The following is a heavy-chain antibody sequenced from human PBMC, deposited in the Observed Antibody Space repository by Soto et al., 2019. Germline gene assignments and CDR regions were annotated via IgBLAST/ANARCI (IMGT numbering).Heavy chain of an antibody. J-gene: IGHJ4*02. D-gene: IGHD4-4*01. CDR3: AKGSIEYSASVDN. V-gene: IGHV3-23*01. Sequence: VQLLESGGGLGQPGGSLRLSCAASGFSFSSYAMVWVRQAPGKGLEWVSVISASGGISYFADSVKGRFTISRDNSKNVLSLEMNSLRAEDTAIYFCAKGSIEYSASVDNWGQGTRVLVSS. CDR1: GFSFSSYA. CDR2: ISASGGIS.